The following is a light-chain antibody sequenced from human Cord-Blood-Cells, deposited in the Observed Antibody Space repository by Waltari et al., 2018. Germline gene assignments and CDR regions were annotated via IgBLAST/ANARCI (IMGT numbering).Light chain of an antibody. V-gene: IGLV2-14*03. CDR3: SSYTSSSTWV. CDR2: DVS. Sequence: QSALTPPASVSGSPGQSITISCTGTSTDVGGYNYVSWYQPHPGKAPKLMSYDVSNRPSGVSNRFSGSKSGNTASLTISGLQAEDEADYYCSSYTSSSTWVFGGGTKLTVL. CDR1: STDVGGYNY. J-gene: IGLJ3*02.